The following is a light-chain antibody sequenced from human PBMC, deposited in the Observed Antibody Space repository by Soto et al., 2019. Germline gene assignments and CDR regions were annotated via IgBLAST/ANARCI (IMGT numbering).Light chain of an antibody. CDR3: QQYGSSPQT. Sequence: EIVLTQSPGTLSLSPGEGATLSCRASQSVSSTYLAWYQQKAGQAPRLLIYGASSRATGIPDRFSGSGSGTYFTLTISRLEREDFAVYYCQQYGSSPQTFGQGTKVESK. J-gene: IGKJ1*01. CDR1: QSVSSTY. CDR2: GAS. V-gene: IGKV3-20*01.